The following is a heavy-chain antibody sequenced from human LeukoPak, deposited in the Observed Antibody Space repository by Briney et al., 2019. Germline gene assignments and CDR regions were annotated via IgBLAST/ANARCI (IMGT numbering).Heavy chain of an antibody. Sequence: KPSETLSLTCAVYGGSFSGYYWSWIRQPPGKGLEWIGYIYYSGSTNYNPSLKSRVTISVDTSKNQFSLKLSSVTAADTAVYYCAGEGIAVADDAFDIWGQGTMVTVSS. J-gene: IGHJ3*02. V-gene: IGHV4-59*01. CDR3: AGEGIAVADDAFDI. CDR2: IYYSGST. D-gene: IGHD6-19*01. CDR1: GGSFSGYY.